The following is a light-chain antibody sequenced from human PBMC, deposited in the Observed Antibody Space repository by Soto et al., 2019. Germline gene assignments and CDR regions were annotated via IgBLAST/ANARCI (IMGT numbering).Light chain of an antibody. CDR2: GAS. CDR1: QSVSSSY. CDR3: QQYGSSVT. J-gene: IGKJ4*01. Sequence: EIVLTQSPGTLSLSPGERATLSCRASQSVSSSYLAWYQQIPGQAPRLLIYGASRRTTAIPDRFSGSGSGTDFTLTISRLEPEDFAGYYCQQYGSSVTVGGGTKVEIK. V-gene: IGKV3-20*01.